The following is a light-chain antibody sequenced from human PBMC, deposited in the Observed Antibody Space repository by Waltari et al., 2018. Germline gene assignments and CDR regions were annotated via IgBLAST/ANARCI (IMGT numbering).Light chain of an antibody. CDR3: QQYYTTPT. V-gene: IGKV4-1*01. CDR2: WAS. Sequence: DIVMTQSPDSLAVSLGERATINCKSSQTLFYSSNNKNYLAWYQLKPVQPPKLLIFWASTRESGVPYRFSGSGSATDFTLTIDTLQAEDVAVYYCQQYYTTPTFGQGTKVEIK. CDR1: QTLFYSSNNKNY. J-gene: IGKJ1*01.